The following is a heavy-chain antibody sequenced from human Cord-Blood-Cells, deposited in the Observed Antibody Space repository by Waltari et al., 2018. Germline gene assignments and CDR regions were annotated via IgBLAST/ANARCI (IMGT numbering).Heavy chain of an antibody. V-gene: IGHV4-4*02. CDR3: ARNPYDYVWGSSLDY. Sequence: QVQLQESGPGLVKPSGTLSLTCAVPGGSISSSTWWSWVRQPPGKGLEWIGEIYHRGSTNYNPSLKSRVTISVDKSKNQFSLKLSSVTAADTAVYYCARNPYDYVWGSSLDYWGQGTLVTVSS. CDR2: IYHRGST. D-gene: IGHD3-16*01. CDR1: GGSISSSTW. J-gene: IGHJ4*02.